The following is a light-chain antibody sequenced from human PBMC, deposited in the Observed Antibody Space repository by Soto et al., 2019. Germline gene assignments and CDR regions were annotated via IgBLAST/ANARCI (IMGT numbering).Light chain of an antibody. CDR2: WAS. CDR1: QSVLYSSNNKNY. J-gene: IGKJ5*01. V-gene: IGKV4-1*01. CDR3: QQYYSTPIT. Sequence: DIVMTQSPDSLAVSLGERATINCESSQSVLYSSNNKNYLAWYQQKPGQPPKLLIYWASTRESGVPDRFSGRGSGTDFTLTISSLQAEDVAVYYCQQYYSTPITFGQGTRLEIK.